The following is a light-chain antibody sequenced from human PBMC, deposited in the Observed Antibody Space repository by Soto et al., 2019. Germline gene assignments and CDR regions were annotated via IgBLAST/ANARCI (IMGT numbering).Light chain of an antibody. Sequence: QSALTQPPSVSGSPGQSVTISCTGTSSDVGSYNRVSWYQQPPGTAPKLMIYEVSNRPSGVPDRFSGSKCGNTASLTISGLQAEDEADYYCSSYTSSSTFAVVFGGGTKLTVL. J-gene: IGLJ2*01. CDR3: SSYTSSSTFAVV. CDR2: EVS. CDR1: SSDVGSYNR. V-gene: IGLV2-18*02.